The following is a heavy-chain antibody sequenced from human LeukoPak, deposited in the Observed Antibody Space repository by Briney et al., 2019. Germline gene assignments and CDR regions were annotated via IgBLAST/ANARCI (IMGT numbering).Heavy chain of an antibody. Sequence: SVKVSCKASGGTFTNYAITWVRQAPGQGLEWMGGIIPIFGTTNYAQKFQGRVTITADKSTSPAYMELSSLRSEDTAVYYCARDSGDYGVPYFDLWGRGTLVTVSS. CDR1: GGTFTNYA. CDR2: IIPIFGTT. D-gene: IGHD4-17*01. V-gene: IGHV1-69*06. CDR3: ARDSGDYGVPYFDL. J-gene: IGHJ2*01.